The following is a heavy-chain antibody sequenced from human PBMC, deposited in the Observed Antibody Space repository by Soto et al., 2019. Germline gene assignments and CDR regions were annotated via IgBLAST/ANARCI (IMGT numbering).Heavy chain of an antibody. D-gene: IGHD6-13*01. CDR2: IFYTGGT. Sequence: PAETLSLTCTVSGDSISTYYWSWVRQPPGKGLEWVAYIFYTGGTTYNASLKSRVTTSLDITKKQFSLKMSSVTAADTATYYCESVQLVQNVFDYWGQGTPVTVSS. CDR1: GDSISTYY. CDR3: ESVQLVQNVFDY. J-gene: IGHJ4*02. V-gene: IGHV4-59*01.